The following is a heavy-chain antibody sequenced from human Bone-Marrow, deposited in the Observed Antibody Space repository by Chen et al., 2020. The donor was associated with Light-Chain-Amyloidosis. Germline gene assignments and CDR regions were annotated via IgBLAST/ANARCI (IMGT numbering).Heavy chain of an antibody. CDR3: ANLLLVVPDRGDGFDI. CDR2: ISYDGRNS. D-gene: IGHD2-2*01. V-gene: IGHV3-30*18. CDR1: GFAFSSYG. Sequence: QVQLVESGGGVVQRGTSLRLSCAASGFAFSSYGMHWVRQTPGKGLEWVAVISYDGRNSYYADSVKGRFTISRDNSKNTLYLQMSSLTAEDTAFYYCANLLLVVPDRGDGFDIWGQGTMVTVSS. J-gene: IGHJ3*02.